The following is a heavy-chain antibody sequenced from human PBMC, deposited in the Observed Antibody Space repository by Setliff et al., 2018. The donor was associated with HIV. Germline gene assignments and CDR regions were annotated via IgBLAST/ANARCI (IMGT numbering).Heavy chain of an antibody. CDR2: IYYSGST. V-gene: IGHV4-39*07. CDR1: GGSISSSSYY. J-gene: IGHJ5*02. D-gene: IGHD2-15*01. Sequence: SETLSLTCTVSGGSISSSSYYWGWIRQPPGKGLEWIGSIYYSGSTYYNPSLKSRVTISVDTSKNQSSLKLSSVTAADTAVYYCARAHTPTVVVLAATVGWFDPWGQGTLVTVSS. CDR3: ARAHTPTVVVLAATVGWFDP.